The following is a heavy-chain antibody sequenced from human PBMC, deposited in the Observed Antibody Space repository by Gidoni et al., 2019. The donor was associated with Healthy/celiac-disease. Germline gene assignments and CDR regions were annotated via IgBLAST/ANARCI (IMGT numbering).Heavy chain of an antibody. J-gene: IGHJ4*02. CDR3: ARGDSSGWLFDY. Sequence: QVQLVESGGGVVQPGRSLRLSCAAYGFTFSSYVMHWVRQAPGKGLEWVAVIWYDGSNKYYADSVKGRFTIARDNCKNTLYLQMNSLRAEDTAVYYCARGDSSGWLFDYWGQGTLVTVSS. D-gene: IGHD6-19*01. CDR1: GFTFSSYV. V-gene: IGHV3-33*01. CDR2: IWYDGSNK.